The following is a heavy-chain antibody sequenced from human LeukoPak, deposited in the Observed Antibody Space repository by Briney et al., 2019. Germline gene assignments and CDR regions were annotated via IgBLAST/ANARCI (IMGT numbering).Heavy chain of an antibody. Sequence: ASVKVSCKASGYTFTNYNINWVRQATGQGLEWMGWMNPSSGDTHYAQKFQGRVTMTRDASISTAYMDLSSLRPEDTAVYYCARLTYYYDSSGYYYIDSWGQGTLVTVSS. D-gene: IGHD3-22*01. V-gene: IGHV1-8*01. CDR1: GYTFTNYN. J-gene: IGHJ4*02. CDR3: ARLTYYYDSSGYYYIDS. CDR2: MNPSSGDT.